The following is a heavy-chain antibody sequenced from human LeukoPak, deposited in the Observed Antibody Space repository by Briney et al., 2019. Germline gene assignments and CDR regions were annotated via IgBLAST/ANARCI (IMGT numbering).Heavy chain of an antibody. J-gene: IGHJ4*02. D-gene: IGHD5-12*01. CDR3: AKSRGYSAYDFPDY. V-gene: IGHV3-53*01. Sequence: GGSLRLSCAASGFTVSSNYMSWVRQAPGKGLEWVSVFYSGGSRYYADSVKGRLTISRDNSKNTLYFQMNSLRAEDTAVYYCAKSRGYSAYDFPDYWGQGTLVTVSS. CDR1: GFTVSSNY. CDR2: FYSGGSR.